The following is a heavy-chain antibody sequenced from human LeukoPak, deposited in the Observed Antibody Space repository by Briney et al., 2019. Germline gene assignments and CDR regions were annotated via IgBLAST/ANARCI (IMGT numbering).Heavy chain of an antibody. D-gene: IGHD3-10*01. V-gene: IGHV1-2*02. Sequence: ASVKVSCKASGYTFTSYDINWVRQATGQGLEWMGWINPNSGGTNYAQKFQGRVTMTRDTSISTAYMELSRLRSDDTAVYYCARGFTMVRGVIPSYYYYMDVWGKGTTVTISS. CDR2: INPNSGGT. CDR1: GYTFTSYD. CDR3: ARGFTMVRGVIPSYYYYMDV. J-gene: IGHJ6*03.